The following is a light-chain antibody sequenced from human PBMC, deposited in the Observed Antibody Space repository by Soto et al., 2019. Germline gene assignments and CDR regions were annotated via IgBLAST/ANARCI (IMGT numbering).Light chain of an antibody. CDR3: QQYVNSPRT. Sequence: SPGERATLSCRASQSVSSSYLAWYQQKPGQAPRLLIYGASSRATGIPDRFSGSGSGTDFTLTISRLEPEDFAVYYCQQYVNSPRTFGQGTRLEI. CDR2: GAS. V-gene: IGKV3-20*01. CDR1: QSVSSSY. J-gene: IGKJ5*01.